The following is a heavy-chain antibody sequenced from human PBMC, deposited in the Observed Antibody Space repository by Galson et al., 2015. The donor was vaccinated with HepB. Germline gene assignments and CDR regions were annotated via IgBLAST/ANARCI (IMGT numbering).Heavy chain of an antibody. V-gene: IGHV3-11*06. CDR3: ARVADADYGDHTHFDS. Sequence: SLRLSCAASGFTFSDYYMSWIRQAPGKGLEWLSYISDSTIYTNYADSVKGRFTVTRDNAKNSLNLQLNSLRAEDKAVYYCARVADADYGDHTHFDSWGQGTLVTVS. CDR1: GFTFSDYY. D-gene: IGHD4-17*01. J-gene: IGHJ4*02. CDR2: ISDSTIYT.